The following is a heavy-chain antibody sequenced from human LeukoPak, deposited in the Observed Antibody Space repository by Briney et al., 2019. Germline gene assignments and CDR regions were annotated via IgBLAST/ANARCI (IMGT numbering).Heavy chain of an antibody. CDR1: GYSINSGFY. Sequence: SETLSLTCTVSGYSINSGFYWGWIRQPPGKGLEWIGSIYHSGSTHYKSSLKSRVTISVDTSKNQLSLKLTSVTAADTAVYYCARLYLPATRFDYWGQGTLVTVSS. CDR3: ARLYLPATRFDY. J-gene: IGHJ4*02. CDR2: IYHSGST. V-gene: IGHV4-38-2*02. D-gene: IGHD5-24*01.